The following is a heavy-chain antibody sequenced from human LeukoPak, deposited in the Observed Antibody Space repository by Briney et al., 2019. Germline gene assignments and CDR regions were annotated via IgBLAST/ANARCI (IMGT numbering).Heavy chain of an antibody. CDR2: FGPEETDK. D-gene: IGHD1-26*01. Sequence: ASVKVSFKISGYSLTKLSIHWVRQGPGKGLEWLGAFGPEETDKRLALDLEGRLTLTGDPSADTAYMELNSLKSADTGVYYCAVPPLLWGRGTRIIVSS. J-gene: IGHJ1*01. CDR3: AVPPLL. CDR1: GYSLTKLS. V-gene: IGHV1-24*01.